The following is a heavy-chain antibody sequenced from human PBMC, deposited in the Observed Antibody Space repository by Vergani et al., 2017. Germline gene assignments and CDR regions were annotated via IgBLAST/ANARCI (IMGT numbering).Heavy chain of an antibody. CDR3: ARDPRDKGYYFDY. CDR2: ISSSGSTI. D-gene: IGHD2-15*01. V-gene: IGHV3-11*01. J-gene: IGHJ4*02. CDR1: GFTFSDYY. Sequence: QVQLVESGGGLGKPGGSLRLSCAASGFTFSDYYMSWIRQAPGKGLEWVSYISSSGSTIYYADNVKGRFTISRDNAKYSLYLQMNSLRAEDAAVYYCARDPRDKGYYFDYWGQGTLVTVSS.